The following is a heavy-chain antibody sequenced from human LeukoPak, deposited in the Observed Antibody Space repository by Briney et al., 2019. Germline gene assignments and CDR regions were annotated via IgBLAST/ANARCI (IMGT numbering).Heavy chain of an antibody. CDR1: GYTLTELS. Sequence: VASVKVSCKVSGYTLTELSMHWVRQAPGKGLEWMGGFDPEDGETIYAQKFQGRVTMTEDTSTDTAYMELSSLRSEDTAVYYCATLPLFGVVGGFDPWGQGTLVTVSS. J-gene: IGHJ5*02. D-gene: IGHD3-3*01. V-gene: IGHV1-24*01. CDR3: ATLPLFGVVGGFDP. CDR2: FDPEDGET.